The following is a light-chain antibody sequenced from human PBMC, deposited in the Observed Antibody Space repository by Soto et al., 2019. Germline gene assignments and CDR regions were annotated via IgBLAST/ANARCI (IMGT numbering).Light chain of an antibody. V-gene: IGLV2-14*03. CDR2: EVT. Sequence: QSALTQPASVSGSHGQSITISCTGTSSDVGGYNYVSWYQQHSGKAPKLMIYEVTNRPSGVSDRFSGSKSGNKASLTISGLQAKDEANYYCSSYSSGSTLVIFGGGTKLTVL. J-gene: IGLJ2*01. CDR3: SSYSSGSTLVI. CDR1: SSDVGGYNY.